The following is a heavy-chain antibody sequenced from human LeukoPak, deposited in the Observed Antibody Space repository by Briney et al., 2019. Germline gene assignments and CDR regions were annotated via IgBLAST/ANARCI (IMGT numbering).Heavy chain of an antibody. D-gene: IGHD3-3*01. J-gene: IGHJ4*02. CDR2: IYYSGDT. V-gene: IGHV4-59*01. Sequence: SETLSLTCTVSGGSISNYYWRWIRQPPGKGLEWIGYIYYSGDTNYNPSLKSRVTISVDTSKNQFSLKLTSVTAADTAVYYCASSHPLGSNNDYYTPFDYWGQGALVIVSS. CDR3: ASSHPLGSNNDYYTPFDY. CDR1: GGSISNYY.